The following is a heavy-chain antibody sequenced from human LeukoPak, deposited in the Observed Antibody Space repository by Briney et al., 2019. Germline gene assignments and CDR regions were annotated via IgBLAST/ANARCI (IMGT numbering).Heavy chain of an antibody. J-gene: IGHJ4*02. D-gene: IGHD3-10*01. CDR2: IYFTGTT. V-gene: IGHV4-59*01. CDR1: GGSISSY. Sequence: PSETLSLTCTVSGGSISSYWSWIRPSPGKGLEWIGYIYFTGTTNYNPSPKSRLTISIDTSRNQFSLKLSSATAADTAIYYCVNGGSYLTKWGQGTLVTVSS. CDR3: VNGGSYLTK.